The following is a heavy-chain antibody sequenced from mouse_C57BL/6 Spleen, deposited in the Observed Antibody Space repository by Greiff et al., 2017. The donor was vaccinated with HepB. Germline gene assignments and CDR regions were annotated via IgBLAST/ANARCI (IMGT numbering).Heavy chain of an antibody. J-gene: IGHJ1*03. V-gene: IGHV1-54*01. CDR3: AREGGLRGYFDV. CDR2: INPGSGGT. Sequence: VQLQQSGAELVRPGTSVKVSCKASGYAFTNYLIEWVKQRPGQGLEWIGVINPGSGGTNYNEKFKGKATLTADKSSSTAYMQLSSLTSEDSAVYFCAREGGLRGYFDVWGTGTTVTVSS. D-gene: IGHD2-2*01. CDR1: GYAFTNYL.